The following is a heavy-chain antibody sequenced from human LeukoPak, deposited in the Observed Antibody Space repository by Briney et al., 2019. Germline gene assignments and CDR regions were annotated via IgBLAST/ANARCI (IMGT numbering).Heavy chain of an antibody. D-gene: IGHD5-18*01. V-gene: IGHV4-4*02. J-gene: IGHJ4*02. CDR2: IYHSGST. CDR3: ASRAPRDNYNGYLPIDY. Sequence: PSETLSLTCAVTGASISSSNWWSWVRQPPGKGLEWIGEIYHSGSTNYKPSLRSRATISVDKSKNQFSLKLSSVTAADTAVYYCASRAPRDNYNGYLPIDYWGQGTLVTVSS. CDR1: GASISSSNW.